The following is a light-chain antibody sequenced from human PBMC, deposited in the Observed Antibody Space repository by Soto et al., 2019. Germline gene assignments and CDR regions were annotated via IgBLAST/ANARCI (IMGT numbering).Light chain of an antibody. V-gene: IGKV3-11*01. CDR2: DAF. CDR3: QQRSSWPRT. J-gene: IGKJ1*01. Sequence: EIVLTQSPATLCLSPGERATLSCRASQSVSTYLAWYQQKPGQAPRLVIYDAFNRATGIPARFSGSGSGTDFTLTISSLEPEDFAVYYCQQRSSWPRTFGQGTKVDIK. CDR1: QSVSTY.